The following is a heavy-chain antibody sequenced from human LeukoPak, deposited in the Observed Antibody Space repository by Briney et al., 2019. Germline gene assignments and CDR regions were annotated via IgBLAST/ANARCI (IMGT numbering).Heavy chain of an antibody. V-gene: IGHV4-34*01. Sequence: SETLSLTCAVYGGSFSGYYWSWIRQPPGKGLEWIGEINHSGSTNYNPSLKSRVTISVDTSKNQFSLKLSPVTAADTAVYYCARLMTTYNWFDPWGQGTLVTVSS. CDR2: INHSGST. J-gene: IGHJ5*02. CDR3: ARLMTTYNWFDP. D-gene: IGHD4-11*01. CDR1: GGSFSGYY.